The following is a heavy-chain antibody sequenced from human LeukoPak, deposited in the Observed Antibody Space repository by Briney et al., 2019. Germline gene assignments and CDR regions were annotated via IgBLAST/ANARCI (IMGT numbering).Heavy chain of an antibody. Sequence: PSETLSLTCTVSGASISRSSYYWGWIRQPPGKGLEWFGGIYTSGSTNYNPSLKSRVTISVDTSKNQFSLKLSSVTAADTAVYYCARGPREMATIRYFDYWGQGTLVTVSS. CDR1: GASISRSSYY. CDR2: IYTSGST. D-gene: IGHD5-24*01. J-gene: IGHJ4*02. V-gene: IGHV4-39*07. CDR3: ARGPREMATIRYFDY.